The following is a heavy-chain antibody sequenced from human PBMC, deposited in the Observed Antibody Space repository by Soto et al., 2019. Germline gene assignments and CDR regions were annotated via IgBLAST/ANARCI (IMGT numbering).Heavy chain of an antibody. CDR3: ARDLGDYIWGSYRPGIFDY. Sequence: GGSLRLSCAASGFTVSSNYMSWVRQAPGKGLEWVSVIYSGGSTYYADSVKGRFTISRDNSKNTLYLQMNSLRAEDTAVYYCARDLGDYIWGSYRPGIFDYWGQGTLVTVSS. D-gene: IGHD3-16*02. J-gene: IGHJ4*02. CDR1: GFTVSSNY. V-gene: IGHV3-66*01. CDR2: IYSGGST.